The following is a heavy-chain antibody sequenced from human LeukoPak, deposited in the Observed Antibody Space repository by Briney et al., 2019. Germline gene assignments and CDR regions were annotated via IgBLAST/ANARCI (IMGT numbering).Heavy chain of an antibody. D-gene: IGHD6-19*01. J-gene: IGHJ2*01. V-gene: IGHV4-4*07. CDR2: IYTSGST. CDR3: ARARIAVAGTGSYWYFDL. Sequence: SETLSLTCTVSGGSISSYYWSWIRQPAGKGLEWIGRIYTSGSTNYNPSLKSRVTMSVDTSKNQFSLKLSSVTAADTAVYRCARARIAVAGTGSYWYFDLWGRGTLVTVSS. CDR1: GGSISSYY.